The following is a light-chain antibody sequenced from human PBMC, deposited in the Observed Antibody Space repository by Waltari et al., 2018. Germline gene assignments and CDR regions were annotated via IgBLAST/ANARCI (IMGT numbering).Light chain of an antibody. CDR2: AAS. V-gene: IGKV1-9*01. CDR1: QDISCF. Sequence: DIQLTQSPSFLSASVGDRVTITCRASQDISCFLAWYQQKPGKAPTLLLYAASTLQSGVPSRCSGSGSGTEFTLTISSLQPEDFATYYCQQLNSYPHITFGQGTRLEIK. CDR3: QQLNSYPHIT. J-gene: IGKJ5*01.